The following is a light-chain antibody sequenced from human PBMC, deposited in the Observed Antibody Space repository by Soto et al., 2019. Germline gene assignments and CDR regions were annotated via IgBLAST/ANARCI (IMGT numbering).Light chain of an antibody. J-gene: IGKJ2*01. CDR2: DAS. Sequence: DIQMTQSPSSLSASVGDRVTIACQANQHIGNYLTWYQQKPGKAPRLLIYDASNLDIGVPSRFSGSGSGTDFTFTISNLQPEDIATYYCQQYDTLPPYTFGQGTKVDIK. V-gene: IGKV1-33*01. CDR3: QQYDTLPPYT. CDR1: QHIGNY.